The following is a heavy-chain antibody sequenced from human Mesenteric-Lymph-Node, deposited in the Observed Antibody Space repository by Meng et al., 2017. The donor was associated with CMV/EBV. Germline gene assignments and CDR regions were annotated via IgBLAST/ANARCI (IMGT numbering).Heavy chain of an antibody. V-gene: IGHV1-2*02. J-gene: IGHJ6*02. D-gene: IGHD3-22*01. Sequence: ASVKVSCKASGYTFTGYYMHWVRQAPGQGLEWMGWINANSGGTNYAQNFQGRVTMTRDTSISTAYMELSGLRSDDTAVYYCAREWRYYDSSGVPGYYYGMDVWGQGTTVTVSS. CDR3: AREWRYYDSSGVPGYYYGMDV. CDR2: INANSGGT. CDR1: GYTFTGYY.